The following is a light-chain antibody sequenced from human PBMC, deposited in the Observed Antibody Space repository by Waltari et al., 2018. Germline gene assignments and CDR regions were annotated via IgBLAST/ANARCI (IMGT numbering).Light chain of an antibody. CDR2: DFT. CDR1: GSDAGDFNS. J-gene: IGLJ3*02. Sequence: SALTHPRPVSGSPGQSGTISCAGTGSDAGDFNSVSWYQQHPGKAPKLVIFDFTKPHPGVPDRVAGSKSGTSASLTVSGLQAEDEADYYCCSYAGIWVFGGGTNLTVL. V-gene: IGLV2-11*01. CDR3: CSYAGIWV.